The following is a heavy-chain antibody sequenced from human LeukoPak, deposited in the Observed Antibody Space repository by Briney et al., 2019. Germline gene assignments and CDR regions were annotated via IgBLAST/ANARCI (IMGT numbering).Heavy chain of an antibody. Sequence: GGSLRLSCAASGHTLRRYSMNWVRQAPGKGLEGVSSISSSRSYIYYAESVKGRFSISRDNAKNSLYLQMNSVRAEVSAVYYCARYGRSYYGDYWGQGTLVTVSS. V-gene: IGHV3-21*01. CDR2: ISSSRSYI. CDR3: ARYGRSYYGDY. D-gene: IGHD1-26*01. J-gene: IGHJ4*02. CDR1: GHTLRRYS.